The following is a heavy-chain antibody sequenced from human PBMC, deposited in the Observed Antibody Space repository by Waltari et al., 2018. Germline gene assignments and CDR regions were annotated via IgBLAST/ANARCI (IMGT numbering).Heavy chain of an antibody. V-gene: IGHV3-9*01. CDR2: ISWNSGSI. J-gene: IGHJ5*02. CDR3: AKDQDGDFENWFDP. CDR1: GFTFDDYA. Sequence: EVQLVESGGGLVQPGRSLRLSCAASGFTFDDYAMHWVRQAPGKGLEWVSGISWNSGSIGYADYVKGRFTISRDNAKNSLYLQMNSLRAEDTALYYCAKDQDGDFENWFDPWGQGTLVTVSS. D-gene: IGHD3-10*01.